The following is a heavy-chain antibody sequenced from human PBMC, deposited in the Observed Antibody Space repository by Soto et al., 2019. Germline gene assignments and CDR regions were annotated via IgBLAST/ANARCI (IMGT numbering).Heavy chain of an antibody. V-gene: IGHV4-59*01. Sequence: QVQLQELGPGLVKPSETLSLTCTVSGGSISSYYWSWIRQPPGKGLEWIGYIYYSGSTNYNPSLKSRVTISVDTSKNQFSLKLSSVTAADTAVYYCARDRMFDYWGQGTLVTVSS. CDR2: IYYSGST. J-gene: IGHJ4*02. CDR1: GGSISSYY. CDR3: ARDRMFDY.